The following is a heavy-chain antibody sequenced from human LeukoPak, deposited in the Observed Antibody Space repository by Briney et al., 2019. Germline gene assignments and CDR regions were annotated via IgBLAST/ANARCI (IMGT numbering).Heavy chain of an antibody. CDR3: ARRLSSSWYRYFDY. Sequence: SETLSLTCAVYGGSFSGYYWSWIRQPPGKGLEWIGEINHSRSTNYNPSLKSRVTISVDTSKNQFSLKLSSVTAADTAVYYCARRLSSSWYRYFDYWGQGTLVTVSS. CDR1: GGSFSGYY. J-gene: IGHJ4*02. D-gene: IGHD6-13*01. CDR2: INHSRST. V-gene: IGHV4-34*01.